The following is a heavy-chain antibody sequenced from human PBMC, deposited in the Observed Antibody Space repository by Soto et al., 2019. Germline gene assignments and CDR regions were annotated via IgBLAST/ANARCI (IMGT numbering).Heavy chain of an antibody. CDR3: ARDHPHSYGIYYFDY. D-gene: IGHD5-18*01. CDR1: GGSISNYY. CDR2: IYSSGST. V-gene: IGHV4-59*01. J-gene: IGHJ4*02. Sequence: SETLSLTCTVSGGSISNYYWSWIRQPPGKGLEWIGYIYSSGSTNYNPSLKGRVTISADTSKNQVSLKLTSVTAADTAVYYCARDHPHSYGIYYFDYWGQGTLVTVSS.